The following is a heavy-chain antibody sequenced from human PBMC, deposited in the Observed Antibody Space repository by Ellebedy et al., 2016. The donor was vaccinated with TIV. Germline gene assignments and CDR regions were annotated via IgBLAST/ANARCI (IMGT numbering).Heavy chain of an antibody. CDR1: GFSLNTRGVG. D-gene: IGHD1-26*01. J-gene: IGHJ4*02. CDR3: AHSQSSGNFDY. Sequence: SGPTLVXPPQTLTLTCTFSGFSLNTRGVGVAWIRQPPGKALEWLAILYWNDAEHYIPSLRSGLSITKDTSRNRVTLRMTNMDPADAGTYFCAHSQSSGNFDYWGQGTLVTVSS. V-gene: IGHV2-5*01. CDR2: LYWNDAE.